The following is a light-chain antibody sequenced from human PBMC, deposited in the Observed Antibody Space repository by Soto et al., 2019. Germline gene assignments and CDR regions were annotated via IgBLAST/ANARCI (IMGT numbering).Light chain of an antibody. V-gene: IGKV3-11*01. CDR2: DAS. CDR1: QSVSSY. CDR3: QQRSNWPIT. J-gene: IGKJ5*01. Sequence: EIVLTQSPVPLSLSPGERATLSCRASQSVSSYLAWYQQEPGQAPRLLIYDASNRATGIPARFSGSGSGTDFTLTISSLEPEDFAVYYCQQRSNWPITFGQGTRLEIK.